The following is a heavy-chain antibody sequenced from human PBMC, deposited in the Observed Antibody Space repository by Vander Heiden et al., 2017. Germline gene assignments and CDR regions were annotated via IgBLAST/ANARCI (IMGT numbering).Heavy chain of an antibody. D-gene: IGHD1-26*01. J-gene: IGHJ3*02. CDR3: ARDQVGATRGRTDDAFDI. CDR1: GGTFSSYT. V-gene: IGHV1-69*06. CDR2: IIPIFGTA. Sequence: QVQLVQSGAEVKKPGSSVKVSCKASGGTFSSYTISWVRQAPGQGLEWMGAIIPIFGTANYAKKFQGRVTITADKSTSTAYRELSSLRSEETAVYYCARDQVGATRGRTDDAFDIWGQGTMVTVYS.